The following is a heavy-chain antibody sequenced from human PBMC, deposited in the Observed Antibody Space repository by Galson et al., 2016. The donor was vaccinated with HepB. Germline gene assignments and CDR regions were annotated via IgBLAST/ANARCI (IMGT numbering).Heavy chain of an antibody. D-gene: IGHD7-27*01. CDR2: IITIFGAT. CDR3: AGVLELGIKNY. CDR1: GGTFSSYV. Sequence: SVKVSCKASGGTFSSYVISWVRQAPGQGLEWKGGIITIFGATTYAEKFQGRVTIIADESTSTAYMELRSLRSDDTAVYYRAGVLELGIKNYWGQGTLVTVSS. V-gene: IGHV1-69*13. J-gene: IGHJ4*02.